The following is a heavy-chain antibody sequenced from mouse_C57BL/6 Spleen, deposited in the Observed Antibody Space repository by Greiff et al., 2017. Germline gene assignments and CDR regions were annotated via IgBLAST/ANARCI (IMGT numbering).Heavy chain of an antibody. V-gene: IGHV1-52*01. CDR1: GYTFTSYW. CDR3: ARSYYGSSSWFAY. Sequence: QVQLQQPGAELVRPGSSVKLSCKASGYTFTSYWMHWVKQRPIQGLEWIGNIDPSDSETHYNQKFKDKATLTVDKSSSTAYMQLSSLTSADAAVYYCARSYYGSSSWFAYWGQGTLVTVSA. D-gene: IGHD1-1*01. J-gene: IGHJ3*01. CDR2: IDPSDSET.